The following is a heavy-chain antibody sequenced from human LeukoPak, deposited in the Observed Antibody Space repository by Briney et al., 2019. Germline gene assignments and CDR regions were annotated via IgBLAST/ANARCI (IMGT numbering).Heavy chain of an antibody. Sequence: SETLSLTCTVSGGSISSGGYYWSWIRQHPGKGLEWIGYIYYSGSTYYNPSLKSRVTISVDTSKNQFSLKLSSVTAADTAVYYCAREGGNYDILTGLGAFDYWGQGTLVTVSS. CDR3: AREGGNYDILTGLGAFDY. CDR2: IYYSGST. D-gene: IGHD3-9*01. V-gene: IGHV4-31*03. J-gene: IGHJ4*02. CDR1: GGSISSGGYY.